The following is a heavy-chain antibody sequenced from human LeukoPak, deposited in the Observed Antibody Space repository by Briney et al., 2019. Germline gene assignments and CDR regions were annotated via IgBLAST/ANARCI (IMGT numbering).Heavy chain of an antibody. CDR1: GFTFSSYW. CDR3: ARDRWFGELFHDAFDI. V-gene: IGHV3-7*03. CDR2: IKQDGSEK. Sequence: GGSLRLSCAASGFTFSSYWMSWVRQAPGMGLEWVANIKQDGSEKYYVDSVKGRFTISRDNAKNSLYLQMNSLRAEDTAVYYCARDRWFGELFHDAFDIWGQGTMVTVSS. D-gene: IGHD3-10*01. J-gene: IGHJ3*02.